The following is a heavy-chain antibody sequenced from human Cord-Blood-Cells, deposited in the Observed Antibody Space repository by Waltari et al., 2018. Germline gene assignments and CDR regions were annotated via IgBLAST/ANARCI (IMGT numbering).Heavy chain of an antibody. CDR1: GFTVSSNY. J-gene: IGHJ6*03. CDR2: IYSGGST. Sequence: EVQLVESGGGLIQPGGSLRLSCAASGFTVSSNYMSWVRQAPGKGLEWVSVIYSGGSTYDADSVKGRFTISRDNSKNTLYLQMNSLRAEDTAVYYCARGVKIYGDYYYYMDVWGKGTTVTVSS. V-gene: IGHV3-53*01. CDR3: ARGVKIYGDYYYYMDV. D-gene: IGHD4-17*01.